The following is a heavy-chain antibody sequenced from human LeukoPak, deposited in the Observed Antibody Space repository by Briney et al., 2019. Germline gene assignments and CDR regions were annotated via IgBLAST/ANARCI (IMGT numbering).Heavy chain of an antibody. Sequence: GGSLRLSCAASGFTFSNYAMRWVRQAPGKGLEWVAVISYDGLNKYYADSVKGRFTISRDNSKNTLYLQMNSLRAEDTAVYYCAKSLGRGILVIVNAPDYWGQGTLVTVSS. D-gene: IGHD3-22*01. CDR2: ISYDGLNK. CDR1: GFTFSNYA. CDR3: AKSLGRGILVIVNAPDY. J-gene: IGHJ4*02. V-gene: IGHV3-30*04.